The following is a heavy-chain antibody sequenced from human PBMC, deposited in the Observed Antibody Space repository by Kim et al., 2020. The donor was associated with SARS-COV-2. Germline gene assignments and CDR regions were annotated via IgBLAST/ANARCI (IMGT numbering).Heavy chain of an antibody. J-gene: IGHJ6*03. CDR1: GFPFRVYA. D-gene: IGHD6-19*01. V-gene: IGHV3-23*01. CDR2: ISGTGSTT. Sequence: GGSLRLSCAASGFPFRVYAMSWVRQAPGKGLEWVSSISGTGSTTYYRDSVKGRFTISRDISNNTLFLQMNSLRAEDTAVYYCAKAQWLVGVGYFYYMDV. CDR3: AKAQWLVGVGYFYYMDV.